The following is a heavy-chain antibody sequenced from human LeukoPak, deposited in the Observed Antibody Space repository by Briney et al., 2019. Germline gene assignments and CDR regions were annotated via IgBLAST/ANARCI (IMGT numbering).Heavy chain of an antibody. CDR2: IYTSGTT. V-gene: IGHV4-61*02. Sequence: SQTLSLTCTVSGGSVRRGNYYWTWIRQPAGSGLEWIGRIYTSGTTDYNPSLRTRVTISVDTSKNQFSLKLSSVTAADTAVYYCARSIFGVVIIGYFDYWGQGTLVTVSS. CDR1: GGSVRRGNYY. J-gene: IGHJ4*02. D-gene: IGHD3-3*01. CDR3: ARSIFGVVIIGYFDY.